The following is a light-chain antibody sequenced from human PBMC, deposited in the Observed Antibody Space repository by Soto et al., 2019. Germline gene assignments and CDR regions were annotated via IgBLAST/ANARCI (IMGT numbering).Light chain of an antibody. CDR3: EQYGSSPRT. Sequence: EVVLTQSPGTLSVCPGERATLCCRASQSVTSNYFAWYQQKPGQAPRLLIYGISDRATGIPDRFSGSGSGTDFTLTISRLEPEDFAVYYCEQYGSSPRTFGQGTKVDIK. V-gene: IGKV3-20*01. CDR1: QSVTSNY. CDR2: GIS. J-gene: IGKJ1*01.